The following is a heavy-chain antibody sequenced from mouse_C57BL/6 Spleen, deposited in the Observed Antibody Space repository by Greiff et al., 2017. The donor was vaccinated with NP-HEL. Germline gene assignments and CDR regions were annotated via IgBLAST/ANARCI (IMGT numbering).Heavy chain of an antibody. CDR3: ARGRDIYDGYYVRVMDY. CDR1: GYTFTSYW. Sequence: QVQLQQPGAELVRPGSSVKLSCKASGYTFTSYWMDWVKQRPGQGLEWIGNVYPSDSETHYNQKFKDKATLTVDKSSSTAYMQLSSLTSEDSAVYYCARGRDIYDGYYVRVMDYWGQGTSVTVSS. D-gene: IGHD2-3*01. V-gene: IGHV1-61*01. CDR2: VYPSDSET. J-gene: IGHJ4*01.